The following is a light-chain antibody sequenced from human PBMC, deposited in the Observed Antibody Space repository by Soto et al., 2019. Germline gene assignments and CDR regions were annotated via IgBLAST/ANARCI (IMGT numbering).Light chain of an antibody. CDR3: QQYNDWPLT. CDR1: QSVSSN. J-gene: IGKJ1*01. V-gene: IGKV3-15*01. CDR2: GAF. Sequence: EIVMTQSPCTLSVSPGERVTLSCRASQSVSSNLAWYQQKPGQAPSLLIYGAFTRATGIPARFSGTGSGTEFTLTISSLQSEDFALYYCQQYNDWPLTFGQGTKVDIK.